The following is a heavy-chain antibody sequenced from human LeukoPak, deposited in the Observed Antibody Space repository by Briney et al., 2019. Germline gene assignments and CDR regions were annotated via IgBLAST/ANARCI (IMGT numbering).Heavy chain of an antibody. V-gene: IGHV4-59*08. J-gene: IGHJ5*02. CDR1: GGSFSNYY. D-gene: IGHD5-18*01. CDR2: IYYSGST. Sequence: PSETLSLTCTVSGGSFSNYYWSWIRQPPGKGLEWIGYIYYSGSTNYNPSLKSRVIISVHTSKNQFSLNVNSVTAGHTAGYYCARHPTALVSYGFDPWGQGTLVTVSS. CDR3: ARHPTALVSYGFDP.